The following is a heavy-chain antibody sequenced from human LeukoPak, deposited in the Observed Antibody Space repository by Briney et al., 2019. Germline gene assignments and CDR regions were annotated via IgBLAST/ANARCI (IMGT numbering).Heavy chain of an antibody. D-gene: IGHD6-19*01. Sequence: SETLSLTCTVSGGSISSYYWSWIRKPPGKGLEWVGYRYYCGSSNYNPPLKSRVAILVDTSKNQFSLKLSTLTAADATVYYCARGAYSGWYLRYFDYWGQGTLVTVSS. CDR1: GGSISSYY. J-gene: IGHJ4*02. V-gene: IGHV4-59*01. CDR2: RYYCGSS. CDR3: ARGAYSGWYLRYFDY.